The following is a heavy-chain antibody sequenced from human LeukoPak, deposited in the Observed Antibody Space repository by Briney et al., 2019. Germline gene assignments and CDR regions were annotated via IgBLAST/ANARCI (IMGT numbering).Heavy chain of an antibody. CDR1: GYTFTSYG. Sequence: ASVKVSCKASGYTFTSYGISWVRQAPGQGLEWMGWISAYNGNTNYAQKLQGRVTMTTDTSTSTAYMELRSLRSDHTAVYYCARGRFLEWLSPSYYFDYWGQGTLVTVSS. J-gene: IGHJ4*02. CDR3: ARGRFLEWLSPSYYFDY. V-gene: IGHV1-18*01. CDR2: ISAYNGNT. D-gene: IGHD3-3*01.